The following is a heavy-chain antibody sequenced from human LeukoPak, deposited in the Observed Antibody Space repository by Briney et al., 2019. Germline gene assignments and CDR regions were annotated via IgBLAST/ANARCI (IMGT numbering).Heavy chain of an antibody. D-gene: IGHD5-12*01. CDR2: ISASGDST. CDR3: AKAMNSGYYTGFDY. Sequence: GGSLRLSCAASGFTFSSYTMSWVRQAPGKGLEWVSLISASGDSTYYADSVKGRFTISRDNSKNTLYLQMNSLRAEDTAIFYCAKAMNSGYYTGFDYWGQGTLVTVSS. CDR1: GFTFSSYT. V-gene: IGHV3-23*01. J-gene: IGHJ4*02.